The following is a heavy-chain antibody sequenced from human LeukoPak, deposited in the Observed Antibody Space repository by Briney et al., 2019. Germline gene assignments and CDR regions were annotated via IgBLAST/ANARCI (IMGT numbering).Heavy chain of an antibody. J-gene: IGHJ6*03. Sequence: KPSETLSLTCNVSDGSISSYYGSWIRQPPGKGLEWIGYIYYSGSTNYNPSLKSRVTISVDTSKNQFSLKLVSVTAADTAVYYCARMGPPLRGVRYYYYMDVWGKGTTVTVSS. CDR1: DGSISSYY. CDR2: IYYSGST. V-gene: IGHV4-59*01. D-gene: IGHD3-10*01. CDR3: ARMGPPLRGVRYYYYMDV.